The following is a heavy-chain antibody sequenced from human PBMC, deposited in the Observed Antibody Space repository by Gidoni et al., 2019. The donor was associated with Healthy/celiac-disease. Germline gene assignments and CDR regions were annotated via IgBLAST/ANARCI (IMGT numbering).Heavy chain of an antibody. D-gene: IGHD3-9*01. CDR2: ISGSGGST. V-gene: IGHV3-23*01. Sequence: EVQLLESGGGLVQPGGSLRLSCAASGFTFSSYAMSWVRQAPGKGLEWVSAISGSGGSTYYADSVKGRFTISRDNSKNTLYLQMNSLRAEDTAVYYCAKNGGDLRYFDWLFDYWGQGTLVTVSS. J-gene: IGHJ4*02. CDR3: AKNGGDLRYFDWLFDY. CDR1: GFTFSSYA.